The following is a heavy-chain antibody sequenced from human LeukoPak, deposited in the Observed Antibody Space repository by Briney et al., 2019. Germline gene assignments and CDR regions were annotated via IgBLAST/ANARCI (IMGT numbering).Heavy chain of an antibody. CDR2: ISPSSSTI. V-gene: IGHV3-48*04. Sequence: GGSLRLSCAASGFTFSSYNMNWVRQAPGKGLEWVSYISPSSSTIYYADSVKGRFTISRDNSKNSLYLQMNSLSAEDTAVYYCARDLHTYYYDSSGYPYPLWGQGTLVTVSS. J-gene: IGHJ4*02. D-gene: IGHD3-22*01. CDR3: ARDLHTYYYDSSGYPYPL. CDR1: GFTFSSYN.